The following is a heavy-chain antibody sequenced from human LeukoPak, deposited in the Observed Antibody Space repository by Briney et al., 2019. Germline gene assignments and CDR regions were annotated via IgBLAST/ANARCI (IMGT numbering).Heavy chain of an antibody. CDR3: ARLKLGAYFDL. CDR2: VYNSGDT. D-gene: IGHD3-16*01. CDR1: GGSTSSDY. V-gene: IGHV4-59*08. J-gene: IGHJ2*01. Sequence: SETLSLTCTVSGGSTSSDYWCWIRQSPGKGLEWVGDVYNSGDTGKNPSLKSRVTILLDTSKNQCSLKLTSVSAADTAVYYCARLKLGAYFDLWGRGTLVTVSS.